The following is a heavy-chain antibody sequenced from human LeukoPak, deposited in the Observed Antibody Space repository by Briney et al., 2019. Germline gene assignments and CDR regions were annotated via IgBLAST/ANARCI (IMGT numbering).Heavy chain of an antibody. CDR1: GYTFTGYY. V-gene: IGHV1-2*02. CDR3: ARGDTIFGGVNWFDP. CDR2: INPNSGGT. J-gene: IGHJ5*02. D-gene: IGHD3-3*01. Sequence: ASVKVSCKASGYTFTGYYMHWVRQAPGQGLEWMGWINPNSGGTNYAQKFQGRVTMTRDTSISTAYMELSRLRSDETAVYYCARGDTIFGGVNWFDPWGQGTLVTVSS.